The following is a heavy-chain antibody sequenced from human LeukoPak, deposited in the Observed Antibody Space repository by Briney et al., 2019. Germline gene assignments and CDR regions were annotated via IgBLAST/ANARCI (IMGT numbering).Heavy chain of an antibody. CDR2: MNPNSGNT. CDR3: ARWSSGNAFDI. J-gene: IGHJ3*02. D-gene: IGHD3-3*01. V-gene: IGHV1-8*01. Sequence: ASVKVSCKASGYTFTSYDINWVRQATGQGLEWMGWMNPNSGNTGYAQKFQGRATMTRDTSISTAYMELSRLRSDDTAVYYCARWSSGNAFDIWGQGTMVTVSS. CDR1: GYTFTSYD.